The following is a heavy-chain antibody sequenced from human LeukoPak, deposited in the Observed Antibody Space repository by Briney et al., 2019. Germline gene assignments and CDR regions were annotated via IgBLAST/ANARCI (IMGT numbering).Heavy chain of an antibody. CDR3: ASITYSSSWYLFDY. V-gene: IGHV4-59*01. D-gene: IGHD6-13*01. CDR2: IYYSGST. CDR1: GGSISSYY. Sequence: SETLSLTCTVSGGSISSYYWSWIRQPPGKGPEWIGYIYYSGSTNYNPFLKSRVTISVDTSKNQFSLRLSSVTAADTAVYYCASITYSSSWYLFDYWGQGTLVTVSS. J-gene: IGHJ4*02.